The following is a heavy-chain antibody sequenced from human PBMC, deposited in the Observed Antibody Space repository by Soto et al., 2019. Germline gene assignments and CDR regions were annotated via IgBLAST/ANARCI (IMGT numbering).Heavy chain of an antibody. CDR2: ISGSGGST. CDR1: GFTFSSYA. CDR3: AKEGSGWYVSLELLGAINDI. J-gene: IGHJ3*02. D-gene: IGHD6-19*01. V-gene: IGHV3-23*01. Sequence: GGSLRLSCAASGFTFSSYAMSWVRQAPGKGLEWVSAISGSGGSTYYADSVKGRFTISRDNSKNTLYLQMNSLRAEDTAVYYCAKEGSGWYVSLELLGAINDIWGQGTMVTVSS.